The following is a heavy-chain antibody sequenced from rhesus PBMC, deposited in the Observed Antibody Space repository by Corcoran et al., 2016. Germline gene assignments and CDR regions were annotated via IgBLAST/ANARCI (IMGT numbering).Heavy chain of an antibody. CDR2: IYGSSMST. Sequence: QVQLQESGPGLLKPSETLSLTCAVSGGSISDSYRWSWIRQPPGKGLEWLGYIYGSSMSTNYNPSLKSRVTISKDTSKNQFSLKLSSVTAADTAVYYCARGSRYFDYWGQGVLVTVSS. V-gene: IGHV4S10*01. CDR1: GGSISDSYR. J-gene: IGHJ4*01. D-gene: IGHD2-39*01. CDR3: ARGSRYFDY.